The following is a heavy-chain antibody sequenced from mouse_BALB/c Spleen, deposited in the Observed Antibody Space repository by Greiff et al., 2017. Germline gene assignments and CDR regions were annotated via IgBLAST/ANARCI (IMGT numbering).Heavy chain of an antibody. V-gene: IGHV5-12-1*01. CDR1: GFAFSSYD. J-gene: IGHJ3*01. D-gene: IGHD1-1*01. CDR2: ISSGGGST. CDR3: ARQEDYYGSSSAWFAY. Sequence: EVQVVESGGGLVKPGGSLKLSCAASGFAFSSYDMSWVRQTPEKRLEWVAYISSGGGSTYYPDTVKGRFTISRDNAKNTLYLQMSSLKSEDTAMYYCARQEDYYGSSSAWFAYWGQGTLVTVSA.